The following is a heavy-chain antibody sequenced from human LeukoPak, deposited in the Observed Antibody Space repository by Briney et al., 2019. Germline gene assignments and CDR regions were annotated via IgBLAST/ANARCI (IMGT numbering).Heavy chain of an antibody. J-gene: IGHJ4*02. CDR2: ISAYNGNR. CDR1: GYTFTSYG. D-gene: IGHD5-18*01. Sequence: GASVKVSCKASGYTFTSYGISWVRQDHGQGLEWMGWISAYNGNRNYAQKLQGRVTMTTDTSTSTAYMELRSLRSDDTAVYYCARDQERGYSYGYLDYWGQGALVTVSS. V-gene: IGHV1-18*04. CDR3: ARDQERGYSYGYLDY.